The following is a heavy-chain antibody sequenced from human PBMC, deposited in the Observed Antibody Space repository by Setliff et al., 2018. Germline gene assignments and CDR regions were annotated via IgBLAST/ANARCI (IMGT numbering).Heavy chain of an antibody. Sequence: SETLSLTCAVYGGSFSDYYWSWIRQPPGKGLEWIGEINHSGSTNYNPSLKSRVTISLDTSKNQFSLTVTSVTAADTAVYFCARGGRISYRPSSNWYILGYWGQGTLVTVSS. V-gene: IGHV4-34*01. CDR3: ARGGRISYRPSSNWYILGY. D-gene: IGHD6-13*01. CDR2: INHSGST. CDR1: GGSFSDYY. J-gene: IGHJ4*02.